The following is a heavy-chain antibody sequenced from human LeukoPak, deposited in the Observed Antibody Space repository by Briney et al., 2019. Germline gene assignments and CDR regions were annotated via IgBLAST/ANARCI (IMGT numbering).Heavy chain of an antibody. CDR2: IWYDGSNK. CDR3: ARDGEAKGFDY. V-gene: IGHV3-33*01. D-gene: IGHD3-10*01. Sequence: GRSLRLSCAASGFTFSSYGMHWVRQAPGKGPEWVAVIWYDGSNKYYADSVKGRFTISRDNSKNTLHLQMNSLRAEDTAVYYCARDGEAKGFDYWGQGTLVTVSS. CDR1: GFTFSSYG. J-gene: IGHJ4*02.